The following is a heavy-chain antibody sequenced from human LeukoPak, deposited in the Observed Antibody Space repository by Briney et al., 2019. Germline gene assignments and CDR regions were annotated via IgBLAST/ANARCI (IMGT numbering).Heavy chain of an antibody. V-gene: IGHV3-11*04. CDR1: GFTFSDYY. CDR2: ISSSGSTI. D-gene: IGHD6-13*01. Sequence: GGSLRLSCAASGFTFSDYYMSWIRQAPGKGLEWVSYISSSGSTIYYADSVKGRFTISRDNAKNSLYLQMNSLRAEDTAVYYCARDPSGSWYLDNWFDPWGQGTLVTVSS. CDR3: ARDPSGSWYLDNWFDP. J-gene: IGHJ5*02.